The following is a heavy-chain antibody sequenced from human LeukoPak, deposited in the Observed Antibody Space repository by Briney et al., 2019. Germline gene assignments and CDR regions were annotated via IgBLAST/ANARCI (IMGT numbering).Heavy chain of an antibody. CDR3: ARDFYDFWSGYYRHFDY. CDR1: GFTFSSYG. Sequence: GGSLRLSCAASGFTFSSYGMHWVRQAPGKGLEWVAVIWYDGSNKYYADSVKGRFTISRDNSKNTLYLQMNSLRAKDTAVYYCARDFYDFWSGYYRHFDYWGQGTLVTVSS. CDR2: IWYDGSNK. J-gene: IGHJ4*02. V-gene: IGHV3-33*01. D-gene: IGHD3-3*01.